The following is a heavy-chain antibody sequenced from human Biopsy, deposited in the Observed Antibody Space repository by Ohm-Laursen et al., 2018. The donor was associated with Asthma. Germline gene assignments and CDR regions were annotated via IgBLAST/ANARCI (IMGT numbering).Heavy chain of an antibody. CDR3: ARDLSEYCTSSACYGFDS. V-gene: IGHV4-31*03. Sequence: TLSLTCTVSGGSLSSGPYYWSWVRQHPGKGLEWIGYINYSGSTFYSPSLESRVTVSVDTSKNQFSLKLSSVTAADTAVYYCARDLSEYCTSSACYGFDSWGQGTLVTVSS. CDR1: GGSLSSGPYY. D-gene: IGHD2-8*01. CDR2: INYSGST. J-gene: IGHJ5*01.